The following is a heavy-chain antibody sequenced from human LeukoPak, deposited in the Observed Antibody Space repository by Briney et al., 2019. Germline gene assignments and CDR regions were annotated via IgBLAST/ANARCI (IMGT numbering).Heavy chain of an antibody. CDR2: ISSSGST. CDR3: ARHSHRLRYFDWLELLSPIMDV. J-gene: IGHJ6*03. Sequence: SETLSLTCTVSGDSISSGDYYWSWIRQPAGKGLEWIGRISSSGSTNYNPSLKSRVTISVDTSKNQFSLNLTSVTAADTAVYYCARHSHRLRYFDWLELLSPIMDVWGKGTTVTISS. V-gene: IGHV4-61*02. CDR1: GDSISSGDYY. D-gene: IGHD3-9*01.